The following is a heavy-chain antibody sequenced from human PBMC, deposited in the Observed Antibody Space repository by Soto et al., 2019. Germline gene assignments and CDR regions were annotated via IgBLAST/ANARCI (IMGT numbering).Heavy chain of an antibody. J-gene: IGHJ4*02. Sequence: SETLSLTCTVSGGSISSGDYYWSWIRQPPGKGLEWIGYIYYTGSTYYNPSLKSRLTMSVDTSKNQFSLKLTSVTAADTAVYFCARYQKGPFDYWGQGTLVTVS. CDR3: ARYQKGPFDY. D-gene: IGHD2-2*01. CDR1: GGSISSGDYY. CDR2: IYYTGST. V-gene: IGHV4-30-4*01.